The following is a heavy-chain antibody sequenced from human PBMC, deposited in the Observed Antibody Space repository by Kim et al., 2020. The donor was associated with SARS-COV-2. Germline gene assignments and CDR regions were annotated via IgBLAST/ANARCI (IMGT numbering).Heavy chain of an antibody. J-gene: IGHJ4*02. D-gene: IGHD2-15*01. CDR3: AREDTEARWSPFDY. V-gene: IGHV3-33*01. CDR1: GFTFSSYG. CDR2: IWYDGSNK. Sequence: GGSLRLSCAASGFTFSSYGMHWVRQAPGKGLEWVAVIWYDGSNKYYADSVKGRFTISRDNSKNTLYLQMNSLRAEDMAVYYCAREDTEARWSPFDYWGQGTLVTVSS.